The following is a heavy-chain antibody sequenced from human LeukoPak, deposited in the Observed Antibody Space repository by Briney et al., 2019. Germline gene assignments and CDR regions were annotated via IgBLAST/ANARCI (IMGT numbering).Heavy chain of an antibody. CDR2: TYYRSKWYN. CDR1: GVSVCSNSAA. J-gene: IGHJ4*02. D-gene: IGHD3-10*01. Sequence: SQSLSLTCAISGVSVCSNSAAWNWIRQSQSRGLEWLGRTYYRSKWYNDYAVSVKSRITINPDTSKNQFSMQLNSVTPEDAAVYYCARAAMFRGVITTFDYWGQGTLVTVSS. CDR3: ARAAMFRGVITTFDY. V-gene: IGHV6-1*01.